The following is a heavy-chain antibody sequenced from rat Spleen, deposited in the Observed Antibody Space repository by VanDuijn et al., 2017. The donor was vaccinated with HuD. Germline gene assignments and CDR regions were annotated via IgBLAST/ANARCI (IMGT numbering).Heavy chain of an antibody. CDR1: GFTFSNYG. D-gene: IGHD1-10*01. CDR2: ISYDGSST. CDR3: ARHRDNYGVMDA. V-gene: IGHV5-29*01. Sequence: EVQLVESGGGLVQPGRSLKLSCAASGFTFSNYGMAWVRQAPTKGLEWVATISYDGSSTYYRDSVKGRFTISRDNAKSTLYLQMDSLRSEDTATYYGARHRDNYGVMDAWGQGASVTVSS. J-gene: IGHJ4*01.